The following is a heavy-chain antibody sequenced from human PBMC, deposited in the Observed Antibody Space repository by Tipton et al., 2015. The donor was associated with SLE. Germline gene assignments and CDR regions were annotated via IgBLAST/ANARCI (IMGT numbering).Heavy chain of an antibody. CDR1: GFTFSSYE. CDR2: IKEDGSEK. CDR3: ASGLLTDFDY. V-gene: IGHV3-7*01. Sequence: SLRLSCAASGFTFSSYEMNWVRQAPGKGLEWVANIKEDGSEKHYVDSVKDRLTISRDNAKNFLYLQMNSLRAEDTAVYYCASGLLTDFDYWGQGTLVTVSS. J-gene: IGHJ4*02. D-gene: IGHD3-9*01.